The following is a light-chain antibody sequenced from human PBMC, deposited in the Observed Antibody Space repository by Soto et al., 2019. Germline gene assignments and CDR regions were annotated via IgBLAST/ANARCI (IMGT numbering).Light chain of an antibody. Sequence: QSALTQPASVSGSPGQSITISCTGTTSDIGRYNYVAWYQQHPGKAPKVMIYEVSNRPSWISNRFSGSKSGNTASMTISGLQVEDEAHYYCSSYTTSNTLVFGGGTKVTVL. V-gene: IGLV2-14*01. J-gene: IGLJ2*01. CDR1: TSDIGRYNY. CDR2: EVS. CDR3: SSYTTSNTLV.